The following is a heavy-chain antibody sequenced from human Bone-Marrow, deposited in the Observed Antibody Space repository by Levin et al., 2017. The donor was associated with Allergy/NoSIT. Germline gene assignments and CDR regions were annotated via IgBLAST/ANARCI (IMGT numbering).Heavy chain of an antibody. V-gene: IGHV4-59*08. D-gene: IGHD2-21*02. J-gene: IGHJ4*02. CDR1: GGSISSYY. Sequence: SETLSLTCTVSGGSISSYYWSWIRQPPGKGLEWIGYIYYSGSTNYNPSLKSRVTISVDTSKNQFSLKLSSVTAADKAVYYCARSPHGGDESLDYWGQGTLVTVSS. CDR2: IYYSGST. CDR3: ARSPHGGDESLDY.